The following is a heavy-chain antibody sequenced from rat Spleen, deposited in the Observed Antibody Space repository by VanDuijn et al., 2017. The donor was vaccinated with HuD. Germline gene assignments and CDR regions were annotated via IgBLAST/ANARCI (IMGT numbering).Heavy chain of an antibody. CDR2: ITNTGGST. Sequence: EVQLVESGGGLVQPGRSLKLSCVASGFTFNNYWMTWIRQAPGKGLEWVASITNTGGSTYYPDSVKGRFTISRDNAKSTLYLQMNSLRSEDTATYYCTRRGRDYSSWYFDFWGPGTMVTVSS. V-gene: IGHV5-31*01. J-gene: IGHJ1*01. D-gene: IGHD1-2*01. CDR1: GFTFNNYW. CDR3: TRRGRDYSSWYFDF.